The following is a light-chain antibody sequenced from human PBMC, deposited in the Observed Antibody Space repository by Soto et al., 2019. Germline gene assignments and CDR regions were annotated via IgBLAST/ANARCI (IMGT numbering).Light chain of an antibody. CDR2: GNS. V-gene: IGLV1-40*01. CDR1: SSSIGAGYD. J-gene: IGLJ3*02. Sequence: QSVLTQPPSMSGAPGQRVSISCTGSSSSIGAGYDVHWYQQFPGTAPKLLIYGNSNRPSGVPDRFSGSKSGTSASLAITGLQAEDEADYYCQSFDISLSAWVFGRGTKLTVL. CDR3: QSFDISLSAWV.